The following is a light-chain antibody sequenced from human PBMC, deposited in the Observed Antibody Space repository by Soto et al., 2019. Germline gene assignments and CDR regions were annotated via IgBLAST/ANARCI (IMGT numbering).Light chain of an antibody. V-gene: IGKV1-5*03. CDR2: RAS. CDR3: QHYDSYSGT. J-gene: IGKJ3*01. Sequence: DIQMTQSPSTLSASVGDRVTITCRASQSINSWLAWYQQKPGKAPKILIYRASTLEGGVPSRFSGSGSGTELTLTISSLQADDFSNYYCQHYDSYSGTFGPGTKVDIK. CDR1: QSINSW.